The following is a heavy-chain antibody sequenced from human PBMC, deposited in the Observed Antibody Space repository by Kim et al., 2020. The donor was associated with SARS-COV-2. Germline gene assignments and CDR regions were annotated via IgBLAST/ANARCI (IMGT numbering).Heavy chain of an antibody. CDR2: ISYDGSNK. Sequence: GGSLRLSCAASGFTFSSYGMHWVRQAPGKGLEWVAVISYDGSNKYYADSVKGRFTISRDNSKNTLYLQMNSLRAEDTAVYYCAKDNWANGGSSSWSWFDPWGPGTLVTVSS. CDR3: AKDNWANGGSSSWSWFDP. V-gene: IGHV3-30*18. CDR1: GFTFSSYG. J-gene: IGHJ5*02. D-gene: IGHD6-13*01.